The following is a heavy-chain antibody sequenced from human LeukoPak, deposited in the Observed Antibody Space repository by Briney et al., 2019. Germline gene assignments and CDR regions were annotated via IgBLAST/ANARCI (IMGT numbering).Heavy chain of an antibody. CDR1: GYSFTSYW. Sequence: GESLKISCKGSGYSFTSYWIGWVCQMPGKGLEWTGIIYPGDSDTRYSPSFQGQVTISADKSISTAYLQWSSLKASDTAMYYCARHSYYYGSGIDYWGQGTLVTVSS. J-gene: IGHJ4*02. V-gene: IGHV5-51*01. CDR3: ARHSYYYGSGIDY. CDR2: IYPGDSDT. D-gene: IGHD3-10*01.